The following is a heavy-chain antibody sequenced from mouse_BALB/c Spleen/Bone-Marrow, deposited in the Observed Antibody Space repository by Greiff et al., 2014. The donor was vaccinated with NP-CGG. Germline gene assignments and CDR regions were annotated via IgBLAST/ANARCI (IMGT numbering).Heavy chain of an antibody. Sequence: VQLVESGPGLVAPSQSLSITCTVPGFSLSRYSVHWVRQPPGKGLEWLGMIWGGGSTDYNSALKSRLSISKDNSKSQVFLKMNSLQTDDTAMYYCARTGNYPAWFAYWGLGTLVTVSA. D-gene: IGHD2-1*01. CDR1: GFSLSRYS. J-gene: IGHJ3*01. CDR2: IWGGGST. CDR3: ARTGNYPAWFAY. V-gene: IGHV2-6-4*01.